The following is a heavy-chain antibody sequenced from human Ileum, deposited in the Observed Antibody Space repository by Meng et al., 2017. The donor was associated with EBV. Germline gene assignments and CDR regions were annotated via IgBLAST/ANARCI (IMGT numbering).Heavy chain of an antibody. CDR3: ARDRSGSYYSPTFDY. D-gene: IGHD3-10*01. Sequence: QLQLQESGPGLVKPSETLSLPCTVSGGSISSSSYYWGWIRQPPGKGLEWIGSIYYSGSTYYNPSLKSRVTISVDTSKNQFSLKLSSVTAADTAVYYCARDRSGSYYSPTFDYWGQGTLVTVSS. J-gene: IGHJ4*02. CDR2: IYYSGST. CDR1: GGSISSSSYY. V-gene: IGHV4-39*07.